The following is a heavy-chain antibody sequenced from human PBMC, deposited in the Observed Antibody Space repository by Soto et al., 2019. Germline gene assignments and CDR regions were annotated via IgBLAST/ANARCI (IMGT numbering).Heavy chain of an antibody. CDR1: GGTFSSYT. V-gene: IGHV1-69*02. CDR3: AGGPYGDSDHLAY. J-gene: IGHJ4*02. CDR2: IIPILGIA. D-gene: IGHD4-17*01. Sequence: QVQLVQSGAEVKKPGSSVKVSCKASGGTFSSYTISWVRQAPGQGLEWMGRIIPILGIANYAQKFQGRVTITADKSTSPAYMELSSLGSEDTAVYYCAGGPYGDSDHLAYWGQGTLVTVSS.